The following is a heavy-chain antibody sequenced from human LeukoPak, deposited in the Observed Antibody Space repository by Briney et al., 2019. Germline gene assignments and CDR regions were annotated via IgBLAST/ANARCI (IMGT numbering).Heavy chain of an antibody. CDR2: ISGSSSYI. Sequence: GGSLRLSCAASGFTLSSYTMDWVRQAPGKGLEWVSSISGSSSYIYYADPVKGRFTISRDNAKNSLYLQMNSLRAEDTAVYYCARDKSWGAPYYFDYWGQGTLVTVSS. D-gene: IGHD3-16*01. V-gene: IGHV3-21*01. J-gene: IGHJ4*02. CDR3: ARDKSWGAPYYFDY. CDR1: GFTLSSYT.